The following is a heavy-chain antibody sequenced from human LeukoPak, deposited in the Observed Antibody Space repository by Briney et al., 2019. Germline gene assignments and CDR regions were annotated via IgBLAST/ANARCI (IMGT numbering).Heavy chain of an antibody. CDR3: ARKMPTSRVPAAMTWFDP. CDR2: MNPNSGNT. J-gene: IGHJ5*02. Sequence: ASVKVSCKASGYTFTSYDINWVRQATGQGLEWMGWMNPNSGNTGYAQKFQGRVTITRNTSIGTAYMELSSLRSEDTAVYYCARKMPTSRVPAAMTWFDPWGQGTLVTVSS. D-gene: IGHD2-2*01. V-gene: IGHV1-8*03. CDR1: GYTFTSYD.